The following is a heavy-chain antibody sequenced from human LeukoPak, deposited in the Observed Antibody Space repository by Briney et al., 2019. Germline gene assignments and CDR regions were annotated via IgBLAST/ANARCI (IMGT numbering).Heavy chain of an antibody. CDR1: GFTFSSYG. Sequence: GGSLRLSCAASGFTFSSYGMHWVRQAPGKGLEWVAVISYDGSNKYYADSVKGRFTISRDNSKKTLYLQMNSLRAEDTAVYYCAKDTPLALRFLGWLRPGYYFDYWGQGTLVTVSS. CDR2: ISYDGSNK. D-gene: IGHD3-3*01. J-gene: IGHJ4*02. V-gene: IGHV3-30*18. CDR3: AKDTPLALRFLGWLRPGYYFDY.